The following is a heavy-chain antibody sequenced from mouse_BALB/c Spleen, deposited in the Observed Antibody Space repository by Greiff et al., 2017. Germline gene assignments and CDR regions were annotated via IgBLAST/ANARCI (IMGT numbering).Heavy chain of an antibody. CDR1: GFTFTDYY. CDR2: IRNKANGYTT. Sequence: EVKLVESGGGLVQPGGSLRLSCAPSGFTFTDYYMSWVRQPPGKALEWLGFIRNKANGYTTEYSASVKGRFTISRDNSQSILYLQMNTLRAEDSATYYCARDSPAWFAYWGQGTLVTVSA. CDR3: ARDSPAWFAY. V-gene: IGHV7-3*02. J-gene: IGHJ3*01.